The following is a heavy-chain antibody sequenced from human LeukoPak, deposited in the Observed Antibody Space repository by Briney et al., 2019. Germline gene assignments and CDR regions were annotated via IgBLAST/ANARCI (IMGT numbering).Heavy chain of an antibody. J-gene: IGHJ5*02. CDR3: ARDPVTGAAVGWFDP. D-gene: IGHD7-27*01. CDR2: ISAYNGNT. Sequence: GASVKVSCKASGYTFTSYGISWVQQAPGQGLEWMGWISAYNGNTNYAQKLRGRVTMTTDTSTSTAYMELRSLRSDDTAVYYCARDPVTGAAVGWFDPWGQGTLVTVSS. CDR1: GYTFTSYG. V-gene: IGHV1-18*01.